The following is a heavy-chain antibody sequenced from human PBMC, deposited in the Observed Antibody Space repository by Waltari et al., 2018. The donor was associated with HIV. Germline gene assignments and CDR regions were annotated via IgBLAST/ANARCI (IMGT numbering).Heavy chain of an antibody. CDR1: GFTFDDYA. J-gene: IGHJ5*02. Sequence: EVQLVESGGGLVQPGRSLRLSCAASGFTFDDYAMHWVRQAPGKGLEWVSSISWNSVRITYADSVRGRFTVSRDNAENYLYLQMNSLRPDDTAFYYCARGPMYNWFDPWGQGSLVTVSS. V-gene: IGHV3-9*01. CDR3: ARGPMYNWFDP. CDR2: ISWNSVRI. D-gene: IGHD3-10*01.